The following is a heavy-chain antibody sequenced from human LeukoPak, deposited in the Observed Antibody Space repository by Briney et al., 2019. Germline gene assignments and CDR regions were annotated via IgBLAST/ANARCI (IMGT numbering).Heavy chain of an antibody. CDR1: GGSFSGYY. D-gene: IGHD2-2*01. CDR3: ASSSGVVPAAMGY. Sequence: PSETLSLTCAVYGGSFSGYYWSWIRQPPGKGLEWIGEINHSGSTNYNPSLKSRVTISLGTSKNQPSLKLSSVTAADTAVYYCASSSGVVPAAMGYWGQGTLVTVSS. CDR2: INHSGST. J-gene: IGHJ4*02. V-gene: IGHV4-34*01.